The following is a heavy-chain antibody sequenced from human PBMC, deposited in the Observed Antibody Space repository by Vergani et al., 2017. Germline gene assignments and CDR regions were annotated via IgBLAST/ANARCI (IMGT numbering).Heavy chain of an antibody. CDR1: GFTFSSYA. CDR3: ARDRGNDILTGYYNVSFEDY. D-gene: IGHD3-9*01. CDR2: ISYDGSNK. Sequence: QVQLVESGGGVVQPGRSLRLSCAASGFTFSSYAMHWVRQAPGKGLEWVAVISYDGSNKYYAESVKGRFTISRGNSRNTLYLQMNILRAEETAVHYCARDRGNDILTGYYNVSFEDYWGQGTLVTVTS. J-gene: IGHJ4*02. V-gene: IGHV3-30-3*01.